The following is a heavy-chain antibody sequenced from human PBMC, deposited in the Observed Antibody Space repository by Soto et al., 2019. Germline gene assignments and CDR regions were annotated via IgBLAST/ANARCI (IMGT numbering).Heavy chain of an antibody. D-gene: IGHD3-16*02. J-gene: IGHJ5*02. CDR3: AKGLHLGELSLLSWFDP. CDR1: GGSFSGYY. Sequence: SETLSLTCAVYGGSFSGYYWSWIRQPPGNGLEWIGEINHSGSTNYNPSLKSRVTISVDTSKNQFSLKLTSVTAADTAVYYCAKGLHLGELSLLSWFDPWGQGTLVTVSS. CDR2: INHSGST. V-gene: IGHV4-34*01.